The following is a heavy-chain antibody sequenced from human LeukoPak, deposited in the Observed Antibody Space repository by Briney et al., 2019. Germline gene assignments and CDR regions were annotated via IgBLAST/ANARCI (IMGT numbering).Heavy chain of an antibody. CDR1: GGTFSSYA. Sequence: SVKVSCKASGGTFSSYAISWVRQAPGQGLEWMGGIIPIFGTANYAQKFQGRVTITADESTSTAYMELSSLRPEDTAVYYCARVRDDDGSYFDYWGQGTLVTVSS. CDR3: ARVRDDDGSYFDY. J-gene: IGHJ4*02. V-gene: IGHV1-69*01. D-gene: IGHD1-1*01. CDR2: IIPIFGTA.